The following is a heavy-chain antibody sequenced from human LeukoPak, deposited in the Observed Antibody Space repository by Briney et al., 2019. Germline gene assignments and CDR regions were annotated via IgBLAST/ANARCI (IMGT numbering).Heavy chain of an antibody. CDR3: ASQYYDILTGRIGAFDF. Sequence: PSETLSLTCAVYGGSFSGYYWSWIRQPPGKGLEWIGEINHSGSTNYNPSLKSRVTISVDTSKNQFSLKLSSVTAADTAVYYCASQYYDILTGRIGAFDFWGQGTLVTVSS. CDR2: INHSGST. CDR1: GGSFSGYY. J-gene: IGHJ4*02. D-gene: IGHD3-9*01. V-gene: IGHV4-34*01.